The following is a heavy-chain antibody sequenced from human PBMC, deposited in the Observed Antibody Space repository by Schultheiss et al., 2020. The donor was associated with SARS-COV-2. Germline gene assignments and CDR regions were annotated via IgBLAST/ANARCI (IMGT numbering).Heavy chain of an antibody. J-gene: IGHJ4*02. Sequence: GGSLRLSCAASGFTFSSYGMHWVRQAPGKGLEWVAVIWYDGSNKYYADSVKGRFTISRDNAKSSLYLQMNSLRAEDTAVYYCARDYGGNRFDYWGQGTLVTVSS. CDR2: IWYDGSNK. V-gene: IGHV3-33*01. CDR3: ARDYGGNRFDY. CDR1: GFTFSSYG. D-gene: IGHD4-23*01.